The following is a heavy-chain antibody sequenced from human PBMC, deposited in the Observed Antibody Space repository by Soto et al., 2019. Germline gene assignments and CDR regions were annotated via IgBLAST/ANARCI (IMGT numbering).Heavy chain of an antibody. D-gene: IGHD2-21*01. CDR1: GGSISSYY. CDR2: IYYSGST. Sequence: QVQLQESGPGLVKPSETLSLTCTVSGGSISSYYWSWIRQPPGKGLEWIGYIYYSGSTNYNPSLKSRVTISVDTSKNQFSLKLSSVTAADTAVYYCASDGIAETGYYYYGMDVWGQGTTVTVSS. V-gene: IGHV4-59*01. J-gene: IGHJ6*02. CDR3: ASDGIAETGYYYYGMDV.